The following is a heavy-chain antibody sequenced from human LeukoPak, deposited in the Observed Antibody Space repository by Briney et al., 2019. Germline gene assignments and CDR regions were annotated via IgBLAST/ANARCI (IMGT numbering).Heavy chain of an antibody. V-gene: IGHV3-7*01. CDR2: IKQDGSEK. CDR3: AKTIFGVVTLFDY. D-gene: IGHD3-3*01. CDR1: GFTFSSYW. Sequence: PGGSLRLSCAASGFTFSSYWMSWVRQAPGKGLEWVANIKQDGSEKYYVDSVKGRFTISRDNAKNSLYLQMNSLRAEDTAVYYCAKTIFGVVTLFDYWGQGTLVTVSS. J-gene: IGHJ4*02.